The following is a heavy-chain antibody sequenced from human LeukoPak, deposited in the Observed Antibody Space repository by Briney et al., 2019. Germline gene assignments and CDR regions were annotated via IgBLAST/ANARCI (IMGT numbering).Heavy chain of an antibody. CDR2: IYTSGST. Sequence: PSETLSLTCTVSGGSISSYYWSWIRQPAGKGLEWIGRIYTSGSTNYNPSLKSRVTISVDTSKNQFSLKLSSVTAADTAVYYCARSPVDNFWTLLWYFDLWGRGTLVTVSS. CDR3: ARSPVDNFWTLLWYFDL. D-gene: IGHD3/OR15-3a*01. J-gene: IGHJ2*01. CDR1: GGSISSYY. V-gene: IGHV4-4*07.